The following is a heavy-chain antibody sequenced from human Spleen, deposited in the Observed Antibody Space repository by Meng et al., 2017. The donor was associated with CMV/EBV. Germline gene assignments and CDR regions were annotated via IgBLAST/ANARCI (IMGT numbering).Heavy chain of an antibody. V-gene: IGHV2-5*02. CDR1: GFSLSTSGVG. CDR3: AHRILSRGFDP. D-gene: IGHD2-15*01. Sequence: IHLTESRPTLVNPPQTTTLTCTFSGFSLSTSGVGVGWSRQPPGKALEWLALIYWDDDKRYSPSLKSRLTITKDTSKNQVVLTMTNMDPVDTATYYCAHRILSRGFDPWGQGTLVTVSS. CDR2: IYWDDDK. J-gene: IGHJ5*02.